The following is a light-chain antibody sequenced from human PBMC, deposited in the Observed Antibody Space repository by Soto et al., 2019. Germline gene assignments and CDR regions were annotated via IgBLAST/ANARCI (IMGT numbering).Light chain of an antibody. J-gene: IGLJ3*02. CDR2: GNS. V-gene: IGLV1-40*01. Sequence: QSVLTQPPSVSGAPGQRVTISCTGSSSNIGAGYDVPWYQQLPGTAPKLLIYGNSNRPSGVPDRFSGSKSGTSASLASTGLHAEDEADYYCQSYDSSLSGWVFGGGTKLTVL. CDR3: QSYDSSLSGWV. CDR1: SSNIGAGYD.